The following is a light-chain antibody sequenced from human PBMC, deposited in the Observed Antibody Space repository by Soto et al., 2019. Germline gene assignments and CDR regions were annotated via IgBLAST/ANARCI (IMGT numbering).Light chain of an antibody. V-gene: IGKV1-39*01. CDR1: QSINTF. J-gene: IGKJ4*01. CDR2: AAY. Sequence: DIQMTQSPSSLSASVGDRVTITCRASQSINTFLNWYRQKPGKAPKLLIYAAYSLQSGVPSRFSGSGSGTDFTLTISSLQPEDFATYYCQQSYSAPLTFGGGTKVEIK. CDR3: QQSYSAPLT.